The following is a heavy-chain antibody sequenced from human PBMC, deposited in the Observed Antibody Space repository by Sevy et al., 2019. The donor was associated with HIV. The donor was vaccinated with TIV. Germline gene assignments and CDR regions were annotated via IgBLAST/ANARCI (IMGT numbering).Heavy chain of an antibody. Sequence: SETLSLTCTVSGGSISSSSYYWGWIRQPPGKGLEWIGSIYYSGRTYYNPSLKSRVTISVDTSKNQFSLKLSSVTAADTAVYYCARHKRRGSGYSSSWAPDYYYYGMDVWGQGTTVTVSS. CDR3: ARHKRRGSGYSSSWAPDYYYYGMDV. CDR2: IYYSGRT. D-gene: IGHD6-13*01. CDR1: GGSISSSSYY. V-gene: IGHV4-39*01. J-gene: IGHJ6*02.